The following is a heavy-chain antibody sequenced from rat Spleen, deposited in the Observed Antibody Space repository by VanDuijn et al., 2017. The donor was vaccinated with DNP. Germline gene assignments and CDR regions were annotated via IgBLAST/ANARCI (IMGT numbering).Heavy chain of an antibody. V-gene: IGHV5-25*01. D-gene: IGHD3-2*01. CDR1: GLTFSNAD. J-gene: IGHJ4*01. CDR3: AIGLQTGRA. Sequence: EVQLVESGGDLVQPGRSMKLSCGASGLTFSNADMAWVRQAPTRGLEWVASISSSGDNTYYRDSVKGRFTISRDNAKSTLYLQMDSLRSEDTATYYCAIGLQTGRAWGQGTSVTVSS. CDR2: ISSSGDNT.